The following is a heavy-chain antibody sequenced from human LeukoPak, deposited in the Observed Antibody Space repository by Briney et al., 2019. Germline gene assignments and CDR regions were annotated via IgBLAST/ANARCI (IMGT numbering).Heavy chain of an antibody. CDR3: ARAVSNYVCYWFDP. V-gene: IGHV4-39*07. CDR1: GGSISGSSLY. CDR2: ISYSGST. J-gene: IGHJ5*02. D-gene: IGHD4-11*01. Sequence: PSETLSLTCTVSGGSISGSSLYWGWIRQPPGKGLEWIGSISYSGSTYYSPSLKSRVTISVDTSKNQFSLKLNSVTAADTAVYYCARAVSNYVCYWFDPWSQGTFVTVSS.